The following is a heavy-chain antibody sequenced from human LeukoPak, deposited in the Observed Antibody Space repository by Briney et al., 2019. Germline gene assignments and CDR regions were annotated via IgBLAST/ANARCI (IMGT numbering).Heavy chain of an antibody. CDR2: VYYSGPT. V-gene: IGHV4-39*07. CDR1: GGSISSSSNY. D-gene: IGHD1-26*01. CDR3: ARDGSPHYQRLAFDI. Sequence: SETLSLTCTVSGGSISSSSNYWGWIRQSPGKGLEWIGRVYYSGPTYYNPSLESRVNILIDTSESQFSLRLSSVTAADMAVYYCARDGSPHYQRLAFDIWGQGTMVTVSS. J-gene: IGHJ3*02.